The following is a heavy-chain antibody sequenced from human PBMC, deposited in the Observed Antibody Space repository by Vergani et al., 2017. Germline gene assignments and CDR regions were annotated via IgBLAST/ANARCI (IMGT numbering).Heavy chain of an antibody. D-gene: IGHD5-18*01. CDR1: GFSFSSHA. V-gene: IGHV3-30*03. CDR2: ISNDGSNK. J-gene: IGHJ6*03. Sequence: QVQLAESGGGRVQPGRSLRLSCAASGFSFSSHAIHWVRQAPGKGLEWVAVISNDGSNKYYADSVKGRFTISRDNSKNTLYLQMNSLRAEDTAVYYCARCPSGTAMAADSYYMDVWGKGTTVTVSS. CDR3: ARCPSGTAMAADSYYMDV.